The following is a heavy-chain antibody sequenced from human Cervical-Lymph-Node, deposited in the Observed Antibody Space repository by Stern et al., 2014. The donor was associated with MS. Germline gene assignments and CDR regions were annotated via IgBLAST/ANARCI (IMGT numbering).Heavy chain of an antibody. D-gene: IGHD3-10*01. Sequence: QVQLVQSGGGVIQPGRSLTVSCEASGFRFNGHPMHWVRQAPGKGLEWVAAITSNGERQYSAASVKGRSPFSKDNSKNTMYLQMHSRRPEDTAAYYCARDGRGTSGSYSSFDYGGQGPLVTV. CDR3: ARDGRGTSGSYSSFDY. CDR1: GFRFNGHP. J-gene: IGHJ4*02. CDR2: ITSNGERQ. V-gene: IGHV3-30*04.